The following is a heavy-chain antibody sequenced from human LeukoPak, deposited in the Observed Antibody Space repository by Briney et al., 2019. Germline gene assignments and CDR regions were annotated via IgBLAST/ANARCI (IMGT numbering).Heavy chain of an antibody. J-gene: IGHJ3*02. CDR1: GYTFTGYY. CDR3: ASTRWDIVVVPAASDAFDI. V-gene: IGHV1-2*02. CDR2: INPNSGGT. Sequence: ASVKVSCKASGYTFTGYYMHWVRQAPGQGLEWMGWINPNSGGTNYAQKFQGRVTMTRDTSISTAYMELSRLRSEDTAVYYCASTRWDIVVVPAASDAFDIWGQGTMVTVSS. D-gene: IGHD2-2*01.